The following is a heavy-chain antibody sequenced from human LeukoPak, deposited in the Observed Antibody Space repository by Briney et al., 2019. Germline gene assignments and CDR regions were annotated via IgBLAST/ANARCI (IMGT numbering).Heavy chain of an antibody. Sequence: AGGSLRLSCAAAEFAFNNYAMSWVRQAPGKGLEWVSSISTSGTFTYYADSVKGRFTISRDNSKNTLYLQMISLSADDAAVYYCAKKASSGNALGGVSYMDVWGKGTTVTVSS. CDR2: ISTSGTFT. J-gene: IGHJ6*03. CDR3: AKKASSGNALGGVSYMDV. D-gene: IGHD3-16*01. V-gene: IGHV3-23*01. CDR1: EFAFNNYA.